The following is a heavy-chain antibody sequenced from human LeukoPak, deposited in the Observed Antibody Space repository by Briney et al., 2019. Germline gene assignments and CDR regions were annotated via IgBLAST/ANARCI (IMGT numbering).Heavy chain of an antibody. CDR2: IYYSGST. CDR1: GGSISNKY. CDR3: ARDLRLSGSYYDY. D-gene: IGHD1-26*01. J-gene: IGHJ4*02. V-gene: IGHV4-59*01. Sequence: PSETLSLTCTVSGGSISNKYWSWIRQPPGKGLEWIGYIYYSGSTNYNPSLKSRVTILVDTSKNQFSLKLSSVTAADTAVYYCARDLRLSGSYYDYWGQGTLVTVSS.